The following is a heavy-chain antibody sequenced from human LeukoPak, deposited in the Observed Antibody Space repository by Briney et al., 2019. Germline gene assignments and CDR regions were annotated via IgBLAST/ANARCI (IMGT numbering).Heavy chain of an antibody. J-gene: IGHJ4*02. CDR3: ARHAVEGEWLQFYYFNF. D-gene: IGHD5-24*01. CDR1: GGSIRNSSFY. V-gene: IGHV4-39*01. Sequence: SETLSLTCAVSGGSIRNSSFYWGWIRQPPGKGLEWIASIYNSGTTYYNPSLKSRITIFVDTSKNQVSLKLRSVTAADTAVYYCARHAVEGEWLQFYYFNFWGQGSLVTVSS. CDR2: IYNSGTT.